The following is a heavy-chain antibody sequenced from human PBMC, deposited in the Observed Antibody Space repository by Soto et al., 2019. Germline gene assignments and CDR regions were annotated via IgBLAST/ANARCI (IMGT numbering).Heavy chain of an antibody. V-gene: IGHV3-11*05. CDR2: ISSSTSHT. CDR3: ARGRGAAADYFDF. J-gene: IGHJ4*02. D-gene: IGHD6-13*01. CDR1: GFTLSDHF. Sequence: GGSLRLSCAASGFTLSDHFMTWIRQAPGKGLEWVSYISSSTSHTNYADSVKGRFTISRDNAKNSLFLQMNSLRAEDTAVYYCARGRGAAADYFDFWGQGTLVTVPQ.